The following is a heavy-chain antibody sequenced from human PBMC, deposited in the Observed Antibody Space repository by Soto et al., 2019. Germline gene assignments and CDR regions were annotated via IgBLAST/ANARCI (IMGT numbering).Heavy chain of an antibody. J-gene: IGHJ6*02. CDR1: GYTLTELS. Sequence: ASVKVSCKVSGYTLTELSMHWVRQAPGKGLEWMGGFDPEDGETIYAQKFQGRVTMTEDTSTDTAYMELSSLRSEVTAVYYCATGFAVAGTDNYYYYGMDVWGQGTTVTVSS. CDR3: ATGFAVAGTDNYYYYGMDV. CDR2: FDPEDGET. D-gene: IGHD6-19*01. V-gene: IGHV1-24*01.